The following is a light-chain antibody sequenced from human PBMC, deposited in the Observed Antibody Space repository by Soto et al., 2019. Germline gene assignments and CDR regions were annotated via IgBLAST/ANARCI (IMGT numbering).Light chain of an antibody. J-gene: IGKJ1*01. Sequence: DIQMTQSPSSVSASVGDRVTISCRASQAISTWLAWYQQKPGKAPKLLIYAASTLQSGVPSRFSGRGSGTDFALTISSLQPEDSATYYCQQAVTLPRTFGQGTKIEIK. CDR3: QQAVTLPRT. CDR1: QAISTW. CDR2: AAS. V-gene: IGKV1-12*01.